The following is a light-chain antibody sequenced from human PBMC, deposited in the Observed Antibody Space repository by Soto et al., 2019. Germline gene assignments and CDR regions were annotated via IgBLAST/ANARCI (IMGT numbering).Light chain of an antibody. CDR1: QGIGSA. CDR2: DAS. CDR3: PKFRSSPIS. J-gene: IGKJ4*01. V-gene: IGKV1-13*02. Sequence: AIQLTQSPSSLSASVGDRVSITCRASQGIGSALAWYQLKPGAAPALLIYDASTLESGVPSRFSGSRSGADFTLTISSLQPEDFATYYCPKFRSSPISFGGWTKVDIK.